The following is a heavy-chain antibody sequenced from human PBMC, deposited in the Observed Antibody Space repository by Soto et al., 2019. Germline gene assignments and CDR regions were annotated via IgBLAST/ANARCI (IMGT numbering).Heavy chain of an antibody. D-gene: IGHD2-15*01. CDR3: TTDSYSSDSYSSMVVVRFDY. J-gene: IGHJ4*01. V-gene: IGHV3-15*07. CDR1: GFPFSNAW. CDR2: IKSRAHGGTT. Sequence: EVQLVESGGGLVEPGGSLTLSCAGSGFPFSNAWINWVRHVPGKGLEGVGRIKSRAHGGTTDFAAPVRGRFAITRDDSRNVAHMQMNSLHTEDTAVYYCTTDSYSSDSYSSMVVVRFDYWGQGSLVTVSS.